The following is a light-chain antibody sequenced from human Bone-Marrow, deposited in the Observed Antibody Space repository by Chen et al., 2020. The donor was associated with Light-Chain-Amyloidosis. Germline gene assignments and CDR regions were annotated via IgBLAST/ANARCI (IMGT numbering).Light chain of an antibody. CDR3: SSFTSSSSEV. CDR1: SGDVGTYNY. J-gene: IGLJ1*01. Sequence: QSALTPPASVPGSPGQSLPISCTGTSGDVGTYNYVSWYQQHPGKAPKVMIYAVSNRPSGVSNRFSGSKSGNTASLTISGLQAEDDADYYCSSFTSSSSEVFGPGTKVTVL. V-gene: IGLV2-14*01. CDR2: AVS.